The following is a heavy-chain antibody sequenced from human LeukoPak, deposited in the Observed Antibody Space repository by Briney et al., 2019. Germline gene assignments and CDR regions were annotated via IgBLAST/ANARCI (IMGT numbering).Heavy chain of an antibody. D-gene: IGHD2-15*01. J-gene: IGHJ6*03. CDR2: ISHTGGSP. V-gene: IGHV3-23*01. CDR3: AKNADRGAYCRGGSCYPYYYYYMDV. Sequence: GGTLRLSCAASGITFSSYGMSWVRQVPGKGLEWVSSISHTGGSPYYADSVKGRFTVSRDNSKNTLYLQMNSLTVEDTAIYYCAKNADRGAYCRGGSCYPYYYYYMDVWGTGTTVTISS. CDR1: GITFSSYG.